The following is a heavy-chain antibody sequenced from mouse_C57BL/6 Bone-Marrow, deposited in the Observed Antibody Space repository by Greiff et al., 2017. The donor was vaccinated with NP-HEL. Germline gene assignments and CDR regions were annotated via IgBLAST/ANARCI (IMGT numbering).Heavy chain of an antibody. Sequence: EVQLVESGGGLVKPGGSLKLSCAASGFTFSSYAMSWVRQTPEKRLEWVATISDGGSYTYYPDNVKGRFTISRDNAKNNLYLQMSHLKSEDTAMYYCASLNYPYYFDYWGQGTTLTVSS. CDR3: ASLNYPYYFDY. D-gene: IGHD2-1*01. J-gene: IGHJ2*01. V-gene: IGHV5-4*01. CDR2: ISDGGSYT. CDR1: GFTFSSYA.